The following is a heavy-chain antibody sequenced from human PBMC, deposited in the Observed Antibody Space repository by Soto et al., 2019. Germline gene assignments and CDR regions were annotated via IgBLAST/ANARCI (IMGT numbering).Heavy chain of an antibody. D-gene: IGHD1-26*01. J-gene: IGHJ6*02. CDR3: ARDANHPRDGGYYEFAMDV. CDR2: VYYTGST. Sequence: PSETLSLTCTVSGDSVSSGNFYWSWIRQPSWKGLEWIGYVYYTGSTTYNPSLKSRVTISIDTSRNQISLNLRSVTAADTAVYYCARDANHPRDGGYYEFAMDVWGQGTTVTVSS. CDR1: GDSVSSGNFY. V-gene: IGHV4-61*01.